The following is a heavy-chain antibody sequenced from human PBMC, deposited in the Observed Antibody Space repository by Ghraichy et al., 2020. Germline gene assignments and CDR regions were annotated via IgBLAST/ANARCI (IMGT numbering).Heavy chain of an antibody. CDR3: ARAAPHYGGNPGAFAI. V-gene: IGHV4-59*01. CDR1: GGSISSYY. Sequence: SETLSLTCTVSGGSISSYYWSWIRQPPGKGLEWIGYIYYSGSTNYNPSLKNRVTISVDTSKNQLPLKLSSVTAADTAVYYCARAAPHYGGNPGAFAIWGQGTMVTVSS. CDR2: IYYSGST. J-gene: IGHJ3*02. D-gene: IGHD4-23*01.